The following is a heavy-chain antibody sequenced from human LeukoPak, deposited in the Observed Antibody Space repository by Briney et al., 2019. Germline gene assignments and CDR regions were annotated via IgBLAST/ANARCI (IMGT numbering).Heavy chain of an antibody. J-gene: IGHJ3*02. Sequence: SETLSLTCTVSGGSISSSSYYWGWIRQPPGKGLGGMGSIYYSGSTYYNPSLKSRVTISVDTSKNQFSLKLSSVTAADTAVYYCARVSDEAVADAFDIWGQGTMVTVSS. CDR3: ARVSDEAVADAFDI. D-gene: IGHD6-19*01. CDR1: GGSISSSSYY. V-gene: IGHV4-39*07. CDR2: IYYSGST.